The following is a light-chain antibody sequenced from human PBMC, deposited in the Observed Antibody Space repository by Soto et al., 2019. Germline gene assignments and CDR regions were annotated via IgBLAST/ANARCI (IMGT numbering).Light chain of an antibody. CDR1: SSDVGGYNY. CDR3: CSYAGSFYV. V-gene: IGLV2-11*01. J-gene: IGLJ1*01. Sequence: QSVLTQPRSVSGSPGQSVTISCTGTSSDVGGYNYVSWYQQHPGKAPKLMIYDVRKRPSGVPDRFSGSKSGNTASLTISGLQAEHEADYCCCSYAGSFYVFGSGTKVTVL. CDR2: DVR.